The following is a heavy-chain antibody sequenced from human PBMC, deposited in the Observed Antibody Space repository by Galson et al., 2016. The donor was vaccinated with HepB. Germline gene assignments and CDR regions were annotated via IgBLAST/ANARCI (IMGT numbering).Heavy chain of an antibody. CDR1: GGSISYYY. J-gene: IGHJ4*02. Sequence: SETLSLTCSVFGGSISYYYWSWIRQSPGKGLEWIGYIFHSGSTKYNLSLKSRVSMSVDTSKNQFSLKLSSLTAADTAVYYCAREFMAPPGTFARYIYFDYWGQGTLVTVSS. CDR2: IFHSGST. V-gene: IGHV4-59*01. D-gene: IGHD6-13*01. CDR3: AREFMAPPGTFARYIYFDY.